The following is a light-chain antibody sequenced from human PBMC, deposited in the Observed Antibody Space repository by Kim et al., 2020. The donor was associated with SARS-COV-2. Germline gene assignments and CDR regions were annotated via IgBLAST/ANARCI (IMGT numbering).Light chain of an antibody. CDR1: NIGSKS. CDR3: QVWDSSSDPVV. Sequence: APGKTARSTCGGNNIGSKSVHWYQQKPGQAPVLVIYYDSDRPSGIPERFSGSNSGNTATLTISRVEAGDEADYYCQVWDSSSDPVVFGGGTQLTVL. CDR2: YDS. V-gene: IGLV3-21*04. J-gene: IGLJ2*01.